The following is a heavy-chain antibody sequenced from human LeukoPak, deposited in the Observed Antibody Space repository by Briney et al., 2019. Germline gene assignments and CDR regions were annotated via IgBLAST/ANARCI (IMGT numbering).Heavy chain of an antibody. CDR1: GFPFSSFW. D-gene: IGHD3-22*01. J-gene: IGHJ4*02. CDR2: IKQDGGEA. CDR3: ARAPPRHYYDNTEYYFDY. Sequence: GGSLRLSCAASGFPFSSFWMSWVRQAPGEGLAWVANIKQDGGEAYLVGSVKGRFTISRDNAKSSLFLQMNSLRAEDSAVYYCARAPPRHYYDNTEYYFDYWGQGTLVTVSS. V-gene: IGHV3-7*01.